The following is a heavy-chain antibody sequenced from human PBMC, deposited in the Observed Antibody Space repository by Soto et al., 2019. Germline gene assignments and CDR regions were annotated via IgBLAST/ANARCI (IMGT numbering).Heavy chain of an antibody. V-gene: IGHV1-69*13. CDR2: IIPIFGTA. Sequence: SVKVSCKASGGTFSSYAISWVRQAPGQGLEWMGGIIPIFGTANYAQKFQGRVTITADESTSTAYMELSSLRSEDTAVYYCAREAVDSSGWAAYYYGMDVWGQGTTVTVSS. CDR1: GGTFSSYA. J-gene: IGHJ6*02. CDR3: AREAVDSSGWAAYYYGMDV. D-gene: IGHD6-19*01.